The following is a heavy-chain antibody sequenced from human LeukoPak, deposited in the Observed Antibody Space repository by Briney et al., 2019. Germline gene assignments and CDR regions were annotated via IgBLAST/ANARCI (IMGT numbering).Heavy chain of an antibody. CDR1: GYTFTSYY. Sequence: SVKVSCKASGYTFTSYYMHWVRQAPGQGLEWMGGIIPIFGTARYAQKFQGRVTITADESSSTAYMELSSLRSEDTAVYYCARDSSEFRSLIPHWGQGTLVTVSS. V-gene: IGHV1-69*13. J-gene: IGHJ1*01. D-gene: IGHD2-21*01. CDR3: ARDSSEFRSLIPH. CDR2: IIPIFGTA.